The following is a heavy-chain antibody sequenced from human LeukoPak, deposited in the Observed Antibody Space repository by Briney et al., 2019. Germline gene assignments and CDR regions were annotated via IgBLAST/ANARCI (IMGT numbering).Heavy chain of an antibody. CDR1: GFTFSNYW. D-gene: IGHD1-26*01. CDR2: INRDGNNT. Sequence: GGSLRLSCAASGFTFSNYWMHWVRQAPGRGLVWVSRINRDGNNTSYADSVKGRFTISRDNAKNSLYLQMNSLRAEDTAVYYCARDKVGADFFDYWGQGTLVTVSS. V-gene: IGHV3-74*01. J-gene: IGHJ4*02. CDR3: ARDKVGADFFDY.